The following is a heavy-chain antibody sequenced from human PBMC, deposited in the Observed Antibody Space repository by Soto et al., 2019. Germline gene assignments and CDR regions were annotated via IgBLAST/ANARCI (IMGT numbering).Heavy chain of an antibody. Sequence: SETLSLTCTVSGGSISSYYWSWIRQPPGKGLEWIGYIYYSGSTNYNPSLKSRVTISVDTSKNQFSLKLSSVTAADTAVYYCARHIPDYYGSGSYYKGFDYWGQGTLVTVSS. CDR3: ARHIPDYYGSGSYYKGFDY. D-gene: IGHD3-10*01. CDR2: IYYSGST. V-gene: IGHV4-59*08. CDR1: GGSISSYY. J-gene: IGHJ4*02.